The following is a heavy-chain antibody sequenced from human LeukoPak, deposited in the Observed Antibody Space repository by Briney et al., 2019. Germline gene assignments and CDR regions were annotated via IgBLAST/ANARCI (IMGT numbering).Heavy chain of an antibody. Sequence: PGGSLRLSCAASGFNFNNAWMSWVRQAPGKGLQWVSSISGSSDYIYYADSLEGRFTLSRDNAKNSVYLQMSGLRVEDTAVYYCAKSFGWYFDLWGRGTLVTVSS. V-gene: IGHV3-21*06. CDR2: ISGSSDYI. CDR1: GFNFNNAW. CDR3: AKSFGWYFDL. J-gene: IGHJ2*01. D-gene: IGHD3-10*01.